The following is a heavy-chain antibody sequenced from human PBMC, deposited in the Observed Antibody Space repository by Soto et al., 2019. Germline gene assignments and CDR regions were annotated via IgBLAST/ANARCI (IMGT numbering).Heavy chain of an antibody. D-gene: IGHD3-10*01. J-gene: IGHJ4*02. CDR3: ARRGVGRFDY. CDR1: GFTFSSYA. CDR2: ISYDGSNK. Sequence: QVQLVESGGGVVQPGRSLRLSCAASGFTFSSYAMHWVRQAPGKGLEWVAVISYDGSNKYYADSVKGRFTISRDNSKNTLYLQMNSLRAEDTAVYYCARRGVGRFDYGGQGTLGTVSS. V-gene: IGHV3-30-3*01.